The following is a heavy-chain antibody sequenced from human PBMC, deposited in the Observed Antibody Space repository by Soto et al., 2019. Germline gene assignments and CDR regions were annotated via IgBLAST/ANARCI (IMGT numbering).Heavy chain of an antibody. CDR3: ARDRFLIAVDFWFGMDV. CDR1: GFTVSSKY. D-gene: IGHD3-3*01. CDR2: IYSGGST. V-gene: IGHV3-53*01. Sequence: LRLSCAASGFTVSSKYMSWVRQAPGKGLEWVSVIYSGGSTYYADSVKGRFTISRDNSKNTLYLQMNSLRAEDTAVYYCARDRFLIAVDFWFGMDVWGQGTTVTVSS. J-gene: IGHJ6*02.